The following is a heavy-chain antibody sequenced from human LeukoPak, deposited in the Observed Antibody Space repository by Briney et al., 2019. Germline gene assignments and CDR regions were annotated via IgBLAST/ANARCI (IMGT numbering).Heavy chain of an antibody. CDR3: ARVFVAAAGMMDFDY. J-gene: IGHJ4*02. CDR1: GFTFSSYS. V-gene: IGHV3-21*01. Sequence: PGGSLRLSCAASGFTFSSYSMSWVRQAPGKGLEWVSSISSSSSYIYYADSVKGRFTISRDNAKNSLYLQMNSLRAEDTAVYYCARVFVAAAGMMDFDYWGQGTLVTVSS. D-gene: IGHD6-13*01. CDR2: ISSSSSYI.